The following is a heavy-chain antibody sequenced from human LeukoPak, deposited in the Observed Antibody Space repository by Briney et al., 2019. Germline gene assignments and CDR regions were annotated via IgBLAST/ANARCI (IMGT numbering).Heavy chain of an antibody. D-gene: IGHD2-2*01. J-gene: IGHJ4*02. CDR2: INHSGST. V-gene: IGHV4-34*01. CDR1: GGSFSGYY. CDR3: ARRGRYDIVVVPAAYYFDY. Sequence: PSETLSLTCAVYGGSFSGYYWSWIRQPPGKGLEWIGEINHSGSTNYNPSLKSRVTISVDASKNQFSLKLSSVTAADTAVYYCARRGRYDIVVVPAAYYFDYWGQGTLVTVSS.